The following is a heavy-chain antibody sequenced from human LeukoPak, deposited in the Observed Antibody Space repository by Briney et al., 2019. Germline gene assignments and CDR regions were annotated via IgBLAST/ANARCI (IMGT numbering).Heavy chain of an antibody. V-gene: IGHV3-21*01. CDR3: AREAWFGELNNDY. Sequence: GGSLRLSCAASGFTFSSYSMNWVRQAPGKGLEWVSSISSSSSYIYYADSVKGRFTISRDNAENSLYLQMNSLRAEDTAVYYCAREAWFGELNNDYWGQGTLVTVSS. CDR2: ISSSSSYI. J-gene: IGHJ4*02. CDR1: GFTFSSYS. D-gene: IGHD3-10*01.